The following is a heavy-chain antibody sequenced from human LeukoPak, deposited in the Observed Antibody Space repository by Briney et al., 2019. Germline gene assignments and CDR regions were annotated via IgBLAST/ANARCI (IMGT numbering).Heavy chain of an antibody. Sequence: GGSLRLSCAASGFTFSSYAMHWVRQAPGKGLEYVSAISSNGGSTYYENSVKGRFTISRDNSKNTLYLQMGSLRAEDMAVYYCARESYYDSSGFDDAFDIWGQGTMVTVSS. CDR2: ISSNGGST. CDR1: GFTFSSYA. CDR3: ARESYYDSSGFDDAFDI. D-gene: IGHD3-22*01. V-gene: IGHV3-64*01. J-gene: IGHJ3*02.